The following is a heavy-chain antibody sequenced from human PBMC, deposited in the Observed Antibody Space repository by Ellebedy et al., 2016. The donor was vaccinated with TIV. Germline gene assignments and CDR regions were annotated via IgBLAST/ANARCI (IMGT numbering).Heavy chain of an antibody. CDR3: ASHYGSGIAHDPYYGMDV. CDR1: GFTFSDYY. V-gene: IGHV3-11*01. CDR2: ISNTGSSI. J-gene: IGHJ6*02. Sequence: GGSLRLSXAASGFTFSDYYMTWIRQARGKGLEWVSYISNTGSSIHYADSVKGRFTISRDNARNSLYLQMNSLRDEDTAVYYCASHYGSGIAHDPYYGMDVWGQGTTVTVSS. D-gene: IGHD3-10*01.